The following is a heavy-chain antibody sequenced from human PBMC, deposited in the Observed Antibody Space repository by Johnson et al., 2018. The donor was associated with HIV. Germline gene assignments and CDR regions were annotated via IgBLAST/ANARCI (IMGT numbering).Heavy chain of an antibody. V-gene: IGHV3-30-3*01. Sequence: QVQLVESGGGVVQPGRSLRLSCVASGFTFSSYAMHWVRQAPGKGLEWVAVISYDGSNKYYADSVKGRFTISRDNSKNTLYLQMHSLRTEDTAVYYCAKDREWLVPTPLDAFDIWGQGTMVTVSS. CDR1: GFTFSSYA. D-gene: IGHD6-19*01. J-gene: IGHJ3*02. CDR2: ISYDGSNK. CDR3: AKDREWLVPTPLDAFDI.